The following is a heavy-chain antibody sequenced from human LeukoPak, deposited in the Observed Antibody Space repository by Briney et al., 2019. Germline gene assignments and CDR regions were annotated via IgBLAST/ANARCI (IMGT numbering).Heavy chain of an antibody. Sequence: PSETLSLTCAVYSGSFSDHYCSWIRQSPGKGLEWIGEINHSGTTNYFPSLKSRATISVDTSKNQFSLKLSSVTAADTAVYYCARMIRGVKSHLRWFDSWGQGTLVTVSS. CDR1: SGSFSDHY. CDR2: INHSGTT. CDR3: ARMIRGVKSHLRWFDS. J-gene: IGHJ5*01. V-gene: IGHV4-34*01. D-gene: IGHD3-10*01.